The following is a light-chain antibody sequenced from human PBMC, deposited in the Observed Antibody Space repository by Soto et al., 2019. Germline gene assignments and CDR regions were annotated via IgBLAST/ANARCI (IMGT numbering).Light chain of an antibody. Sequence: DIQMTQSPSTLSASVGDRVTITCRASQSINSWLAWYQQKPGKAPKLLIHDASSLESGVPSGFSGSGSGTEFTLTISSLQPDDFASYYCQQYYSYSLTFGGGTKVGIK. J-gene: IGKJ4*01. CDR1: QSINSW. CDR2: DAS. V-gene: IGKV1-5*01. CDR3: QQYYSYSLT.